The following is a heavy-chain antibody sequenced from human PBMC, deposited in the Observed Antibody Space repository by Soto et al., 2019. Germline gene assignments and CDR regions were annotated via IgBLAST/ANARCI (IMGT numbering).Heavy chain of an antibody. CDR2: IRAYNGNA. V-gene: IGHV1-18*01. D-gene: IGHD4-4*01. CDR1: GYTFTTYV. Sequence: QVQLVQSGPEVKKPGASVKVSCKTSGYTFTTYVVSWVRQAPGQGLEWMGWIRAYNGNANYAQKSQDRVTMTTDTSTTSVHMELRSLTPDDTAVYYCARGRGKMATVFSAGDYWGQGTLVTVSS. J-gene: IGHJ4*02. CDR3: ARGRGKMATVFSAGDY.